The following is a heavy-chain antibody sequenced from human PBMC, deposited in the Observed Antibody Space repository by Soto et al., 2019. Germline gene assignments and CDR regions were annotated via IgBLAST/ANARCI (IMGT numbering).Heavy chain of an antibody. J-gene: IGHJ3*01. CDR2: IYYSGST. CDR3: ACRLPLATTTGDGCDL. V-gene: IGHV4-59*01. D-gene: IGHD1-26*01. Sequence: QVQLQESGPGLVKPSETLSLTCTVSNDSIIYYYWSWIRQPPAKGLEWIGYIYYSGSTNYNPSLKSRVSMSVDTSRNQHSLKLHSVSAADTGVYCCACRLPLATTTGDGCDLWGAWSMVPVSS. CDR1: NDSIIYYY.